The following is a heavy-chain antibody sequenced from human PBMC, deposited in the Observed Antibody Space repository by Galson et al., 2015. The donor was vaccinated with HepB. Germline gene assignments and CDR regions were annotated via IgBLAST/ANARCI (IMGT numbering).Heavy chain of an antibody. D-gene: IGHD1-26*01. J-gene: IGHJ1*01. Sequence: SLRLSCAASGFTFSSYAMHWVRQAPGKGLEWVAVISYDGSNKYYADSVKGRFTISRDNSKNTLYLQMNSLRAEDTAVYYCARGHSGNLAEYFQHWGQGTLVTVSS. V-gene: IGHV3-30*04. CDR1: GFTFSSYA. CDR2: ISYDGSNK. CDR3: ARGHSGNLAEYFQH.